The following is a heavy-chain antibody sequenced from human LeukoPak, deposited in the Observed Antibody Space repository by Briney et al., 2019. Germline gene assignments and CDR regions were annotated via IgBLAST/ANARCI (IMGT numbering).Heavy chain of an antibody. CDR2: IWYDGSNK. CDR3: ARPRGVVPAVVEHTSGSYYISTFYY. CDR1: GFTFSSYG. J-gene: IGHJ4*02. Sequence: GGSLRLSCAASGFTFSSYGMHWVRQAPGKGLEWVAVIWYDGSNKYYADSVKGRFTISRDNSKNTLYLQMNSLRAEDTAVYYCARPRGVVPAVVEHTSGSYYISTFYYWGQGTLVTASS. V-gene: IGHV3-33*01. D-gene: IGHD3-10*01.